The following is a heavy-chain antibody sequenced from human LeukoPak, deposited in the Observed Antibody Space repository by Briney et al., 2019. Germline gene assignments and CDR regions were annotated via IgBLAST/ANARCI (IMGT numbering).Heavy chain of an antibody. CDR3: ARAEYYFDY. CDR1: GGSISSYY. Sequence: PSETLSLTCTVSGGSISSYYWSWIRQPPGKGLEWIGYIYYSGSTNYNPSLKSRVTISVDTSKNQFSLKLSSVTAADAAVYYCARAEYYFDYWGQGTLVTVSS. J-gene: IGHJ4*02. V-gene: IGHV4-59*01. CDR2: IYYSGST.